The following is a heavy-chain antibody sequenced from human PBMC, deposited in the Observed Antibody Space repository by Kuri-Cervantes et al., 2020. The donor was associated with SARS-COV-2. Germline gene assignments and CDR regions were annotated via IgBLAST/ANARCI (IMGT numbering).Heavy chain of an antibody. CDR3: ARDGVVVVPAAISFSMDV. Sequence: ASVKVSCKASGYTFTGYYMHWVRQAPGQGLEWMGWINPNSGGTNYAQKFQGRVTMTRDTSISTAYMELSRLRSDDTAVYYCARDGVVVVPAAISFSMDVWGQGTTVTVSS. CDR2: INPNSGGT. V-gene: IGHV1-2*02. J-gene: IGHJ6*02. CDR1: GYTFTGYY. D-gene: IGHD2-2*01.